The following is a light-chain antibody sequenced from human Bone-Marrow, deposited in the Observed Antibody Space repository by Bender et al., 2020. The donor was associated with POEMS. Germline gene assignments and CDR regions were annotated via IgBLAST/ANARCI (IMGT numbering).Light chain of an antibody. CDR3: YATDSSRDRGM. Sequence: SYELTQPPSVSVSPGQTARITCSADALPKQCGYWYQQKPGQAPVLVICKDSERPSGIPERFSGSSSGTMATLTISGARVEDEADYYCYATDSSRDRGMFGGGTKLTVL. V-gene: IGLV3-10*01. CDR1: ALPKQC. CDR2: KDS. J-gene: IGLJ3*02.